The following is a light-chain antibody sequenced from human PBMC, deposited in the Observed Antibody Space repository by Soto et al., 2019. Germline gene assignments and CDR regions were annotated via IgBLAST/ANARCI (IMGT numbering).Light chain of an antibody. CDR2: GAS. J-gene: IGKJ1*01. V-gene: IGKV3-15*01. Sequence: EIVMMQSPAPLSVSPGERATLSCRASQSVNSNLAWYQQKLGQAPRVLIYGASTRATGIPARFSGSGSGTEFILTISSLQSEDFAVYYCQHYNTWPWTFGQGTKVDI. CDR1: QSVNSN. CDR3: QHYNTWPWT.